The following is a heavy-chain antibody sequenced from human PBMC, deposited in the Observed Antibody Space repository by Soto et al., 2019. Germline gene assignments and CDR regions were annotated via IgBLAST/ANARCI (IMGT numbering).Heavy chain of an antibody. CDR2: IYYTGST. CDR1: GDSISSYY. V-gene: IGHV4-59*08. CDR3: ARRAGAVPGRIDF. J-gene: IGHJ4*02. Sequence: HVQLQESGPGLVKPSETLSLICTVSGDSISSYYWSWIRQPPGKGLEWIGFIYYTGSTNYNPSLKSRVTILVDTSKNQLSLKLSSVTAADTAVYYCARRAGAVPGRIDFWGQGTLVTVSS. D-gene: IGHD6-19*01.